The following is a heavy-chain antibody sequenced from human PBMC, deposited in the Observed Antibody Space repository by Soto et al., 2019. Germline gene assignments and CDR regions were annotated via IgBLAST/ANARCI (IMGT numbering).Heavy chain of an antibody. CDR3: AKAPVGFYFDY. V-gene: IGHV3-23*01. J-gene: IGHJ4*02. CDR1: GFTFSRYA. D-gene: IGHD1-26*01. Sequence: EVQLLESGGGLVQPGGSLRLSCAASGFTFSRYAMSCVRQAPGTGLEWGSGISGSGGSTCYEESGKGRFTISRDNSKNTLYLQMNSLRAEDTAVYYCAKAPVGFYFDYWGQGTLVTVSS. CDR2: ISGSGGST.